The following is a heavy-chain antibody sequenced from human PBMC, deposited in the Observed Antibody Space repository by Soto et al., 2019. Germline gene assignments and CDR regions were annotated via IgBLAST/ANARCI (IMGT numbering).Heavy chain of an antibody. CDR1: GYPFTSYD. CDR2: ISVYDGNT. CDR3: ASALGIGDY. Sequence: GPEVKKPGASVKASCKASGYPFTSYDINWVRQAPGQGLEWMGWISVYDGNTNYAQKLQDRVTMTTDTSTSTAYMELRSLRSDDTAVYYCASALGIGDYWGQGTQVTVSS. J-gene: IGHJ4*02. V-gene: IGHV1-18*01. D-gene: IGHD7-27*01.